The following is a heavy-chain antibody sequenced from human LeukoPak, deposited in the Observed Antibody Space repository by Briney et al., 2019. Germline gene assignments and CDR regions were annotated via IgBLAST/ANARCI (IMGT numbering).Heavy chain of an antibody. V-gene: IGHV3-21*01. CDR1: GFTFSSYS. CDR2: INTSSSYI. Sequence: TGGSLRLSCAASGFTFSSYSMNWVRQAPGKGLEWVSFINTSSSYIYYADSEKGRFTVSSDNAKNSRYLQMNSLRAEDTAVYHCARGAPRGYSSGWGYYYYFMVVWGKGSTVTVS. D-gene: IGHD6-19*01. J-gene: IGHJ6*03. CDR3: ARGAPRGYSSGWGYYYYFMVV.